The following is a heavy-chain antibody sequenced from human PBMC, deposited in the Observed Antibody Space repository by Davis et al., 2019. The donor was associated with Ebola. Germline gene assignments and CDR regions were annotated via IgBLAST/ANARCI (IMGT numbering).Heavy chain of an antibody. CDR2: ISSSSSYI. D-gene: IGHD3-16*02. CDR3: ARDGSRTSNYDYIWGSYRHDAFDI. J-gene: IGHJ3*02. V-gene: IGHV3-21*01. Sequence: GESLKISCAASGFTFSSYSMNWVRQAPGKGLEWVSSISSSSSYIYYADSVKGRFTISRDNSKNTLYLQMNSLRAEDTAVYYCARDGSRTSNYDYIWGSYRHDAFDIWGQGTMVTVSS. CDR1: GFTFSSYS.